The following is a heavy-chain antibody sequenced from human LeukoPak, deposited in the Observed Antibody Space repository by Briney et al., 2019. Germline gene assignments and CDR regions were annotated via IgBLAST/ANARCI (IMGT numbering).Heavy chain of an antibody. CDR1: GLTFSSHW. Sequence: GGSLRLSCAASGLTFSSHWMHWVRQAPGKGLVWVSRITNDGSSTTYADSVKGRFTISRDNAKNMLYLQVNSLRAEDTAVYYFATQQGGNPAYWGQGTLVTVSS. D-gene: IGHD1-14*01. CDR2: ITNDGSST. J-gene: IGHJ4*02. CDR3: ATQQGGNPAY. V-gene: IGHV3-74*01.